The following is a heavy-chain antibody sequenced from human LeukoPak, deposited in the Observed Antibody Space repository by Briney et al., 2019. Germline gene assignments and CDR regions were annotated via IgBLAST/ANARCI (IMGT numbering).Heavy chain of an antibody. J-gene: IGHJ4*02. CDR3: AKDGNIAVAGDFDY. V-gene: IGHV3-43*02. CDR1: GFTFDDYA. CDR2: ISGDGGST. D-gene: IGHD6-19*01. Sequence: GGSLRLSCAASGFTFDDYAMHWVRQAPGKGLEWVSLISGDGGSTYYADSVKGRFTISRDNSKNSLYLQMNSLRTEDTAVYYCAKDGNIAVAGDFDYWGQGTLVTVSS.